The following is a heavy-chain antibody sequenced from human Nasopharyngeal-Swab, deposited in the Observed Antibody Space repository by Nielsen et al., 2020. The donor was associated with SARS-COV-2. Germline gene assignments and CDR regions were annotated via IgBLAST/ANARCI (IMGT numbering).Heavy chain of an antibody. CDR2: IGTAGDP. CDR1: GFTFSSYD. D-gene: IGHD5-18*01. J-gene: IGHJ6*02. Sequence: GGSLRLSCAASGFTFSSYDMHWVRQATGKGLEWVSAIGTAGDPYYPGSVKGRFTISRDNAKNPLYLQMNSLRAEDTAVYYCARDQGYKTYYYYYGMDVWGQGTTVTVSS. V-gene: IGHV3-13*05. CDR3: ARDQGYKTYYYYYGMDV.